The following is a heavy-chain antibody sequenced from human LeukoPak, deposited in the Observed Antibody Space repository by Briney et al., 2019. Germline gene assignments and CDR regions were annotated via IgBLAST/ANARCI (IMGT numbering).Heavy chain of an antibody. CDR1: GFTFSSYA. CDR2: ISGSGGST. CDR3: AKDHSGWFKVTNWYFDL. V-gene: IGHV3-23*01. J-gene: IGHJ2*01. Sequence: PEGSLRLSCAASGFTFSSYAMSWVHQAPGKWLEWVSAISGSGGSTYYADSVQGRFTISRDNSKNTLSLQMNTLRAEDTGVYYCAKDHSGWFKVTNWYFDLWGSGNLVSVSS. D-gene: IGHD6-13*01.